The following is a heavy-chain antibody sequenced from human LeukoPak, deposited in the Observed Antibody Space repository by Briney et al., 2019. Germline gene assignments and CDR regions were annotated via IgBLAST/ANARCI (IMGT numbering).Heavy chain of an antibody. J-gene: IGHJ6*03. CDR1: GYTFTSYA. D-gene: IGHD6-19*01. V-gene: IGHV1-18*01. Sequence: ASVKVSCKASGYTFTSYAISWVRQAPGQGLEWMGWISADNGNTDYAQRFQGRVTMTTDTSTSTAYMELRSLRSDDTAVYYCARCIAVAGTHYYYYYMDVWGKGTTVTVSS. CDR3: ARCIAVAGTHYYYYYMDV. CDR2: ISADNGNT.